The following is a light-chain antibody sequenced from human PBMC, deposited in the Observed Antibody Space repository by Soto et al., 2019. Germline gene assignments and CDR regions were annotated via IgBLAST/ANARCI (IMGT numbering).Light chain of an antibody. CDR1: SRDFGYYNL. J-gene: IGLJ1*01. V-gene: IGLV2-23*02. CDR2: EVT. Sequence: QSVLTQPASVSGSPGQSFTISCTGISRDFGYYNLVSWFRQHPGNAPKLIIYEVTKRPSGVSDRFSGSKSGNTASLTISGLQPEDEADYYCCSYAGSGALGVFGAGTKVTVL. CDR3: CSYAGSGALGV.